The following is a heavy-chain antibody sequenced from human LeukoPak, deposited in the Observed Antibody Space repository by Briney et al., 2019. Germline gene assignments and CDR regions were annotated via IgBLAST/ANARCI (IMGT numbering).Heavy chain of an antibody. CDR3: ARVANWNDPDY. Sequence: ASVKVSCKASGYTFTSYDINWVRQATGQGLEWMGWMNPNSGNTGYAQKFQGRVTITRNTSISTAYMELSSLRSEDTAVYYCARVANWNDPDYWGQGTLVTVSS. CDR1: GYTFTSYD. J-gene: IGHJ4*02. D-gene: IGHD1-1*01. V-gene: IGHV1-8*01. CDR2: MNPNSGNT.